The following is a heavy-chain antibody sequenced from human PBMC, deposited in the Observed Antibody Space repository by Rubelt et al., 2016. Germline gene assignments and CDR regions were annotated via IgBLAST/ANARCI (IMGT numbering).Heavy chain of an antibody. Sequence: EWVAVISYDGSNKYYADSVKGRFTISRDNSKNTLYLQMNSLRAEDTAVYYCARDPPIGYYDSSGPRDYWGQGTLVTVSS. CDR3: ARDPPIGYYDSSGPRDY. CDR2: ISYDGSNK. V-gene: IGHV3-30*04. J-gene: IGHJ4*02. D-gene: IGHD3-22*01.